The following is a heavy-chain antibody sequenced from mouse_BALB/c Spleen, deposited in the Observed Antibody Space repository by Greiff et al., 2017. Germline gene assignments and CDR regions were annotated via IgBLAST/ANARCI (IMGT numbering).Heavy chain of an antibody. J-gene: IGHJ4*01. Sequence: DVLLVESGGGLVQPGGSRKLSCAASGFTFSSFGMHWVRQAPEKGLEWVAYISSGSSTIYYADTVKGRFTISRDNPKNTLFLQMTSLRSEDTAMYYCARGDWDYAMDYWGQGTSVTVSS. CDR3: ARGDWDYAMDY. CDR2: ISSGSSTI. V-gene: IGHV5-17*02. D-gene: IGHD4-1*01. CDR1: GFTFSSFG.